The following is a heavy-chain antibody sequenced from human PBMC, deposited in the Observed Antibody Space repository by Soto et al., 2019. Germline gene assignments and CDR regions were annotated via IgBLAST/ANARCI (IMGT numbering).Heavy chain of an antibody. V-gene: IGHV1-69*13. Sequence: SVKVSCKASGGAFSSYAISWVRQAPGQGLEWMGGIIPIFGTANYAQKFQGRVTITADESTSTAYMELSSLRSEDTAVYYCARDLSCSSTSCYGRSYYGMDVWGQGTTVTVSS. D-gene: IGHD2-2*01. CDR1: GGAFSSYA. CDR3: ARDLSCSSTSCYGRSYYGMDV. J-gene: IGHJ6*02. CDR2: IIPIFGTA.